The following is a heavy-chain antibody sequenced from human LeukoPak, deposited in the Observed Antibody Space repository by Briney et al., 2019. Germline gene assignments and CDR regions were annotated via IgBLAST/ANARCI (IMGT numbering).Heavy chain of an antibody. CDR2: ISYDGSNK. J-gene: IGHJ4*02. CDR1: GFTFSSYG. V-gene: IGHV3-30*03. Sequence: GRSLRLSCAASGFTFSSYGMHWVRQAPGKGLEWVAVISYDGSNKYYADSVKGRFTISRDNSKNTLYLQMSSLRAEDTAVYYRAHQAPYGSGSYSLDYWGQGTLVTVSS. CDR3: AHQAPYGSGSYSLDY. D-gene: IGHD3-10*01.